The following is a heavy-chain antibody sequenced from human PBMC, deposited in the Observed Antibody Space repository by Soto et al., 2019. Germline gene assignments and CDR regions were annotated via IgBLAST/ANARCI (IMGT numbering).Heavy chain of an antibody. J-gene: IGHJ6*02. V-gene: IGHV5-10-1*01. CDR1: GYSFTSYW. CDR2: IDPSDSYT. D-gene: IGHD6-19*01. Sequence: HGESLKISCKGSGYSFTSYWISWVRQMPGKGLEWMGRIDPSDSYTNYSPSFQGHVTISADKSISTAYLQWSSLKASDTAMYYCARVGAVAGTDLYYYYYYGMDVWGQGTTVTVSS. CDR3: ARVGAVAGTDLYYYYYYGMDV.